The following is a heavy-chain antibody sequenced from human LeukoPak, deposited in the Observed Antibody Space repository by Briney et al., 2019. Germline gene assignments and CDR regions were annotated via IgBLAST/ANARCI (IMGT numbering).Heavy chain of an antibody. CDR1: GGSISSYY. CDR3: ARLLSYDSSGYYYVFDY. J-gene: IGHJ4*02. V-gene: IGHV4-4*07. CDR2: LHTSGST. D-gene: IGHD3-22*01. Sequence: SETLSLTCTVSGGSISSYYWSWIRQPAGEGLEWIGRLHTSGSTHYNPSLKSRVTMSVDTSKNQFSLKLSSVTAADTAVYYCARLLSYDSSGYYYVFDYWGQGTLVTVSS.